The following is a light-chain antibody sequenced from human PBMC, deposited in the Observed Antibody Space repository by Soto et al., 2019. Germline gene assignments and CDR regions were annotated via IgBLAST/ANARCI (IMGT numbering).Light chain of an antibody. CDR1: QSVSSN. CDR3: QQYNNWPTWT. J-gene: IGKJ1*01. CDR2: GAS. V-gene: IGKV3-15*01. Sequence: EIVITQCPATLSVSPGERATLPCRASQSVSSNLAWYQQKPGQAPRLLIYGASTRANGIPARISGSGSGTELTLTISSLQSEDFAVYYCQQYNNWPTWTFGQGTKVDI.